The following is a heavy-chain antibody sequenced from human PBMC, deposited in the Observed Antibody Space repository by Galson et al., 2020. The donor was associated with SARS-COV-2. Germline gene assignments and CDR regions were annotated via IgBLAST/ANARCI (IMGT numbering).Heavy chain of an antibody. V-gene: IGHV4-39*01. Sequence: SQTLSLTCTVSGGSITSNNFYWGWIRQPPGKGLEWIGTIYFTGSTYYKPSLKSRVTISVDTSKNQFSLRLNSLTAADTAVYYCARVSYDFWSGYCGIDVWGQGTTVTVSS. D-gene: IGHD3-3*01. CDR1: GGSITSNNFY. CDR3: ARVSYDFWSGYCGIDV. CDR2: IYFTGST. J-gene: IGHJ6*02.